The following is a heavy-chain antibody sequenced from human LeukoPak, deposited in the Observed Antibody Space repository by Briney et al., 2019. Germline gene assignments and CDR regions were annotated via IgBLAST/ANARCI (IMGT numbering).Heavy chain of an antibody. J-gene: IGHJ3*02. CDR2: IYYSGST. Sequence: PSETLSLTCTVSGGSISSYYWSWIRQPPGKGLEWIGYIYYSGSTNYNPSLKSRVTISVDTSKNQFSLKLSSVTAADTAVYYCARSEYSHSSGYALDMWGQGTMVTVSS. CDR3: ARSEYSHSSGYALDM. V-gene: IGHV4-59*01. CDR1: GGSISSYY. D-gene: IGHD3-22*01.